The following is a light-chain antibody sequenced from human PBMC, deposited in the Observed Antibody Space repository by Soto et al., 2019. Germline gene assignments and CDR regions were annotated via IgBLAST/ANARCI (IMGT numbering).Light chain of an antibody. CDR3: QQYHSPPLA. CDR1: QGAFYSSSDKNL. Sequence: IVMTQSPHSLAVSLGERATINCKSIQGAFYSSSDKNLLAWYKQKXGQPPKXXCYWASTRESGVPDRFSGSGSGTDFTLTISSLKAEDVEVYYCQQYHSPPLAFGGGTKVDIK. CDR2: WAS. J-gene: IGKJ4*01. V-gene: IGKV4-1*01.